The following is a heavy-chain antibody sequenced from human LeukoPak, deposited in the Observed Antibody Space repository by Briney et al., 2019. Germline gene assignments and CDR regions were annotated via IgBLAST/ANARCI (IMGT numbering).Heavy chain of an antibody. Sequence: SETLSLTCAVSGYSISSGYYWGWIRQPPGKGLEWIGSIYHSGSTYYNPSLKSRVTVSVDTSKNQFSLKLGSVTAADTAVYYCARHHVALWFREFQYNWFDPWGQGTLVTVSS. V-gene: IGHV4-38-2*01. CDR3: ARHHVALWFREFQYNWFDP. CDR1: GYSISSGYY. J-gene: IGHJ5*02. CDR2: IYHSGST. D-gene: IGHD3-10*01.